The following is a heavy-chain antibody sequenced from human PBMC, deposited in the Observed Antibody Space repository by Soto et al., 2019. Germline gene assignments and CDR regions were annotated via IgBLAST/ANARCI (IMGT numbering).Heavy chain of an antibody. CDR1: GYTFTSYG. J-gene: IGHJ4*02. CDR2: INPSGGYT. V-gene: IGHV1-46*03. Sequence: ASVKVSCKASGYTFTSYGISWVRQAPGQGLEWLGIINPSGGYTTYAQRFLGRVTMTSDTSTSTVHMELGSLTSEDTAVYYCARGGGIVVVTAPYDKWGQGTLVTVSS. CDR3: ARGGGIVVVTAPYDK. D-gene: IGHD2-21*02.